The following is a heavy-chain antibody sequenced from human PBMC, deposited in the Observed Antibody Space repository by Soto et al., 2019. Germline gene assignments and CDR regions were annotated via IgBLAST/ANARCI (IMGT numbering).Heavy chain of an antibody. D-gene: IGHD3-10*01. Sequence: SGPTLVNPTQTLTLTCTFSGFSLSTSGMCVSWIRQPPGKALEWLARIDWDDDKYYSTSLKTRLTISKNTSKNQVVLTMTNMDPVDTATYYCARTYYYGSEASGWFDPWGQGTLVTVSS. CDR2: IDWDDDK. V-gene: IGHV2-70*11. J-gene: IGHJ5*02. CDR1: GFSLSTSGMC. CDR3: ARTYYYGSEASGWFDP.